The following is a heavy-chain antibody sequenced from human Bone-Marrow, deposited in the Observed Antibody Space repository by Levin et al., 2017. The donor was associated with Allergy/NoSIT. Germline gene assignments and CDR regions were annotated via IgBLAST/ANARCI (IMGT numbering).Heavy chain of an antibody. J-gene: IGHJ3*02. CDR1: GSSFTSYW. Sequence: GGSLRLSCKGSGSSFTSYWIGWVRQMPGKGLEWMGIIYPGDSDTRYSPSFQGQVTISADKSISTAYLQWSSLKASDTAMYYCARSLITIFGVVTRNDAFDIWGQGTMVTVSS. CDR2: IYPGDSDT. CDR3: ARSLITIFGVVTRNDAFDI. V-gene: IGHV5-51*01. D-gene: IGHD3-3*01.